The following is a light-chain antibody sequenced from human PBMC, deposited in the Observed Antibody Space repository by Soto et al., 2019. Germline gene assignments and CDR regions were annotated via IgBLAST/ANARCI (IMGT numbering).Light chain of an antibody. J-gene: IGKJ1*01. CDR3: QQYDSHPRT. Sequence: AIRMTQSPSSFSASTGDRVTITCRASQGISSYLAWYQQKPGKAPKLLIYAASTLQSGVSSRFSGSGSGTHFTLTISCLQSEDFATYYGQQYDSHPRTFGQGTKVEIK. CDR2: AAS. CDR1: QGISSY. V-gene: IGKV1-8*01.